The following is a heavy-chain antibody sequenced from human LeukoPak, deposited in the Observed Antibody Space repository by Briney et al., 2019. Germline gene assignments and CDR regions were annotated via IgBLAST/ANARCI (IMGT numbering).Heavy chain of an antibody. CDR2: ISSSSNNI. CDR1: GLTFASYT. D-gene: IGHD3-10*01. Sequence: GGSLRLSCVVSGLTFASYTMGWVRQAPGKGLEWLSSISSSSNNIYYADSVKGRFTISRDNAKNSVLLQMNSLRAEDTALYYCAIIRGRNSWGQGALVTVSS. CDR3: AIIRGRNS. J-gene: IGHJ4*02. V-gene: IGHV3-21*01.